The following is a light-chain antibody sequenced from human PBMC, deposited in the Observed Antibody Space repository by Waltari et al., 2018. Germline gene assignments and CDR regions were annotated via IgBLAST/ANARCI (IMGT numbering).Light chain of an antibody. J-gene: IGLJ3*02. V-gene: IGLV2-8*01. CDR3: TSYAGSDKLL. CDR1: SSDVGTYNF. Sequence: QSALTQPPSASGSPGQSVTISCTGSSSDVGTYNFVSWYQQHPGKAPKLMIYEVTKRPSGVPDRFSGSKSRNTASLSVSGLQAEDEADYYCTSYAGSDKLLFGGGTKLTVL. CDR2: EVT.